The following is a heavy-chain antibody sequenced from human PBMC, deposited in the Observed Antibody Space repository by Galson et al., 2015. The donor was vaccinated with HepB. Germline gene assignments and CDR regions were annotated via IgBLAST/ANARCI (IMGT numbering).Heavy chain of an antibody. J-gene: IGHJ4*02. CDR1: GFTFSDYW. CDR3: VRTSRSRSSDN. D-gene: IGHD6-6*01. CDR2: VNQDGSDT. Sequence: SLRLSCAASGFTFSDYWMCWVRQAPGNRLEWLANVNQDGSDTQYVDSVKGRFTISRDNTKNSLYLQMSSLRAEDTALYYCVRTSRSRSSDNWGQGTLVTVPS. V-gene: IGHV3-7*03.